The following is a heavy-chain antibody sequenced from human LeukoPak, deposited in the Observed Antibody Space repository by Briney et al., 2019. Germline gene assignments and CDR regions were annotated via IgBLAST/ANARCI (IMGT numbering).Heavy chain of an antibody. D-gene: IGHD3-3*01. CDR2: ISGSGGST. J-gene: IGHJ4*02. V-gene: IGHV3-23*01. CDR1: GLTFSSYA. CDR3: SKGGGSGFWSGYSFDY. Sequence: GGSLRLSCAASGLTFSSYAMSWVRQAPGKGLEWVSAISGSGGSTYYADSVKGRFTISRDNSKNTLYLQMNSLRAEDMAVYYCSKGGGSGFWSGYSFDYWGQGTLVTVSS.